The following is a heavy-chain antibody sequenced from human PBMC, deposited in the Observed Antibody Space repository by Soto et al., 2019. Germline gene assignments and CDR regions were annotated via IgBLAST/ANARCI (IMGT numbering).Heavy chain of an antibody. CDR1: GGTFSSYA. D-gene: IGHD6-13*01. CDR3: ASLFAATGNVPYYFDY. CDR2: IIPIFGTA. V-gene: IGHV1-69*13. J-gene: IGHJ4*02. Sequence: SVKVSCKASGGTFSSYAISWVRQAPGQGLEWMGGIIPIFGTANYAQKFQGRVTITADESTSTAYMELSSLRSEDTAVYYCASLFAATGNVPYYFDYWGQGTLVTVSS.